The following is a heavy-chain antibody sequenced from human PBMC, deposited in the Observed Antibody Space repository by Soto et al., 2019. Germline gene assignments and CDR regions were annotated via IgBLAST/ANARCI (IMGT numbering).Heavy chain of an antibody. D-gene: IGHD3-16*01. V-gene: IGHV3-7*03. CDR2: IKHDGSEK. CDR1: GFSFSSNW. Sequence: EVQLVESGGDLVQPGGSLRLSCVVSGFSFSSNWMYWVRQAPGKGLEWVAHIKHDGSEKYYGDSVKGRFAISRDNAKNSLYLEMNSLSVDDTAGYYCARGLYSRGYWGQGTLVTVSS. J-gene: IGHJ4*02. CDR3: ARGLYSRGY.